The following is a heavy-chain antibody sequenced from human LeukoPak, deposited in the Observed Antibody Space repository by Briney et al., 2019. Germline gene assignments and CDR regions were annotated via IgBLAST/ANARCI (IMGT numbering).Heavy chain of an antibody. V-gene: IGHV1-18*01. J-gene: IGHJ4*02. CDR1: GYTFTHNG. D-gene: IGHD3-3*02. CDR2: ISGANGNT. CDR3: ARIGYGINIFDR. Sequence: ASVKVSLKASGYTFTHNGYWWVRQPPGQGLESMGWISGANGNTNYVQKLQDRIKITTDTSTNTAYMELRSLRSDDTAIYYCARIGYGINIFDRWGQGTLVTVSS.